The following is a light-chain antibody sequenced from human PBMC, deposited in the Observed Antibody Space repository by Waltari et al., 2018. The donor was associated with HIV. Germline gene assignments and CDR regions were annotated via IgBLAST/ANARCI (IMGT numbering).Light chain of an antibody. Sequence: HDLTHTHSVCASGGQTATTPSSGHAMGNKYVCGYQQKPGQSPILVIYGDSKRPSGIPERFSGSNSGSTATLTISGTQAMDEADYYCQAWDSSAMVFGGGTKLTVL. CDR3: QAWDSSAMV. CDR2: GDS. CDR1: AMGNKY. J-gene: IGLJ2*01. V-gene: IGLV3-1*01.